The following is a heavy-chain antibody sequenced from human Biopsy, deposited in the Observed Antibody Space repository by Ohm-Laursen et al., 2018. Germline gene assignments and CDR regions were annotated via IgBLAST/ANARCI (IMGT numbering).Heavy chain of an antibody. V-gene: IGHV4-59*01. D-gene: IGHD2/OR15-2a*01. CDR3: ARATNSTGWPYYYFYGMDV. CDR2: IYYSGST. Sequence: SETLSLTCGVSGGPLRGYYWTWIRQTPGKGLEWIGYIYYSGSTNYNPSLKSRVTISVDTSKNQFSLRLNSVTAADTAVYYCARATNSTGWPYYYFYGMDVWGQGTTVTVSS. J-gene: IGHJ6*02. CDR1: GGPLRGYY.